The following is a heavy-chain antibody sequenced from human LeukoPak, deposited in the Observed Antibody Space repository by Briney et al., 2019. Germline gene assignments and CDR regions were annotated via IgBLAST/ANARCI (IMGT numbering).Heavy chain of an antibody. CDR1: GGSISSYY. CDR3: ASYNSGWYSGFDN. J-gene: IGHJ4*02. Sequence: LSETLSLTCTVSGGSISSYYWNWIRQPPAKGLEWIGYIYYSGSTNYNPSLKSRVSISVDTSKNQFSLKLSSVTAADTALYYCASYNSGWYSGFDNWGQGTLVTVSS. D-gene: IGHD6-19*01. CDR2: IYYSGST. V-gene: IGHV4-59*08.